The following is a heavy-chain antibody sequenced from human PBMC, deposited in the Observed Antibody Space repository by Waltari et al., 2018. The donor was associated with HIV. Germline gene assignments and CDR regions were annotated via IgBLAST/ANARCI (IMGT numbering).Heavy chain of an antibody. CDR1: GYTFTSYD. Sequence: QVQLVQSGAEVKKPGASVKVSCKASGYTFTSYDINWVRQATEQGLEWMGWRNPNSENTGYAQKFQGRVTMTRNTSIGTAYMELSSLRSEDTAVYYCARGITMVRGVIISVWFDPWGQGTLVTVSS. CDR3: ARGITMVRGVIISVWFDP. D-gene: IGHD3-10*01. J-gene: IGHJ5*02. V-gene: IGHV1-8*01. CDR2: RNPNSENT.